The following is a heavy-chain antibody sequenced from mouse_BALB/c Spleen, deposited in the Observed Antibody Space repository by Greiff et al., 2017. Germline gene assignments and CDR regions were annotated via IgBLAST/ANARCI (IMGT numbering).Heavy chain of an antibody. CDR3: ARSGMITTGFAY. CDR2: IDPANGNT. CDR1: GFNIKDTY. V-gene: IGHV14-3*02. J-gene: IGHJ3*01. D-gene: IGHD2-4*01. Sequence: VQLQQSGAELVKPGASVKLSCTASGFNIKDTYMHWVKQRPEQGLEWIGRIDPANGNTKYDPKFQGKATITADTSSNTAYLQLSSLTSEDTAVYYCARSGMITTGFAYWGQGTLVTVSA.